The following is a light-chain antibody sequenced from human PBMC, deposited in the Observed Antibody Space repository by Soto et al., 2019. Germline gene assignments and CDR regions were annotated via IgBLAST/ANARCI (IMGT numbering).Light chain of an antibody. J-gene: IGKJ1*01. V-gene: IGKV3-15*01. CDR3: QKINAYHPWT. Sequence: EIVMTQSPATLSVSPGEIASLSCRPSQSVSSDLAWYHQKPGQAPRLLTYGASTRATGIPARFSGSGSETDFTLTIRSLQPEDLATYFCQKINAYHPWTCGQGITGVIK. CDR2: GAS. CDR1: QSVSSD.